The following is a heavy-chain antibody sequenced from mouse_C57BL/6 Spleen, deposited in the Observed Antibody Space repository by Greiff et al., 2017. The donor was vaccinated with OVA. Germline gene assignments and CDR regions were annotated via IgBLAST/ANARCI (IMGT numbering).Heavy chain of an antibody. V-gene: IGHV1-64*01. Sequence: VQLQQPGAELVKPGASVKLSCKASGYTFTSYWMHWVKQRPGQGLEWIGMIHPNSGSTNYNEKFKSKATLTVDKSSSTAYMQLSSLTSEDSAFYYCARDYGGWFAYWGQGTLVTVSA. CDR3: ARDYGGWFAY. CDR2: IHPNSGST. CDR1: GYTFTSYW. D-gene: IGHD1-1*01. J-gene: IGHJ3*01.